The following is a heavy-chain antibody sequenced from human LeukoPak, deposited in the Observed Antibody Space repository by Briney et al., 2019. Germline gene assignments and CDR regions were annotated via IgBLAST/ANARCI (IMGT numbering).Heavy chain of an antibody. CDR1: GGSISSYY. J-gene: IGHJ4*02. Sequence: PSETLSLTCTVSGGSISSYYWSWIRQPPGKGLEWIGYIYYSGSTNYNPSLKSRVTISVDTSKNQFSLKLSSVTAADTAVYYCARKKGGYSFDYWGQGTLVTVSS. V-gene: IGHV4-59*08. CDR3: ARKKGGYSFDY. CDR2: IYYSGST. D-gene: IGHD2-15*01.